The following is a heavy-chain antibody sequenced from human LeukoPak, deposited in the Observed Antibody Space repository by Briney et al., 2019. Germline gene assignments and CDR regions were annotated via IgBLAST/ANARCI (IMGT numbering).Heavy chain of an antibody. CDR3: ARGDLAVGSWFDP. J-gene: IGHJ5*02. CDR2: ISSSRNYI. CDR1: GFTFSSYS. Sequence: GGSLRLSCAASGFTFSSYSMNWVRQAPGKGLEWVSSISSSRNYIYYADSVRGRFTISRDNAKNSVYLQMNSLRAEDTAVYYCARGDLAVGSWFDPWGQGTLVTVSS. V-gene: IGHV3-21*01. D-gene: IGHD6-13*01.